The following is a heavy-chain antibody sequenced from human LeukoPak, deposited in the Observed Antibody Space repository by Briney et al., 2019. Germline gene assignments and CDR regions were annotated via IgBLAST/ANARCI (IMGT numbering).Heavy chain of an antibody. CDR2: INSDGINI. V-gene: IGHV3-74*01. CDR3: ATYSRP. D-gene: IGHD2-21*01. Sequence: GGSLRLSCAASGFSFSTNQMHWVRQAPGKGLVWVSRINSDGINILYADSVKGRFTTSRDNARNTLYLQMNSLRAEDTALYYCATYSRPWGQGTLVTVSS. CDR1: GFSFSTNQ. J-gene: IGHJ5*02.